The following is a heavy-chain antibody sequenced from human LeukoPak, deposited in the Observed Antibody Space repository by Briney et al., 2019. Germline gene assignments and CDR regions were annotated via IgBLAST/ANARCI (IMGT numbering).Heavy chain of an antibody. D-gene: IGHD3-9*01. J-gene: IGHJ4*02. CDR3: AGEVEVRYFDWYYPFDY. CDR1: GFTFSSYA. CDR2: ISYDGSNK. Sequence: GGSLRLSCAASGFTFSSYAMSWVRQAPGKGLEWVAVISYDGSNKYYADSVKGRFTISRDNSKNTLYLQMNSLRAEDTAVYYCAGEVEVRYFDWYYPFDYWGQGTLVTVSS. V-gene: IGHV3-30*04.